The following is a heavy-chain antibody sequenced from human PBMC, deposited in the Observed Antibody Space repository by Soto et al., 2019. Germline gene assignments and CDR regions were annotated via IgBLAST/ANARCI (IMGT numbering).Heavy chain of an antibody. CDR3: ARGFPSRAARHSYYYYYGMDV. Sequence: GASVKVSCKASGYTFTSYYMHWVRQAPGQGLEWMGIINPSGGSTSYAQKFQGRVTMTRDTSTSTVYMELSSLRSEDTAVYYCARGFPSRAARHSYYYYYGMDVWGQGTTVTVSS. CDR1: GYTFTSYY. V-gene: IGHV1-46*01. CDR2: INPSGGST. D-gene: IGHD6-6*01. J-gene: IGHJ6*02.